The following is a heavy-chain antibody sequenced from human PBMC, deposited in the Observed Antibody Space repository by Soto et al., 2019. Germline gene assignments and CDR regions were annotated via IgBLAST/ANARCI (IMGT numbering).Heavy chain of an antibody. J-gene: IGHJ5*02. CDR1: GGSISSGGYS. Sequence: TLSLTCAVSGGSISSGGYSWSWIRQPPGKGLEWIGYIYHSGSTYYNPSLKSRVTISVDRSKNQFSLKLSSVTAADTAVYYCARDSSGASWFDTWGQGTLVTVSS. CDR2: IYHSGST. V-gene: IGHV4-30-2*01. CDR3: ARDSSGASWFDT. D-gene: IGHD3-22*01.